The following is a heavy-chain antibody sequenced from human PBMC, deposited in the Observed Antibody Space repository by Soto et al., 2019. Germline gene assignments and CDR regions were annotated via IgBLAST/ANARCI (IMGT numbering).Heavy chain of an antibody. Sequence: QVQLVQSGAEVKRPGSSVKVSCRASGGTFSTYAINWLRQAPGQGLEWMGVIIPMFGTANYAQKFQGRVTITADESTTTAYMELSSLRSEDTALYYCAREYCGGGDCPFFDHWGQGTLVTVSS. CDR3: AREYCGGGDCPFFDH. CDR2: IIPMFGTA. CDR1: GGTFSTYA. D-gene: IGHD2-21*01. J-gene: IGHJ4*02. V-gene: IGHV1-69*01.